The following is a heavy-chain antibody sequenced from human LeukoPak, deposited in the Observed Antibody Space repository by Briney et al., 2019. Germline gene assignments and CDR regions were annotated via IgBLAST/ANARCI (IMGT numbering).Heavy chain of an antibody. CDR1: GYTFTSYG. CDR3: ARYKSTHQLPFGY. D-gene: IGHD2-2*01. CDR2: ISAYNGNT. J-gene: IGHJ4*02. Sequence: ASVKVSCKASGYTFTSYGISWVRQAPGQGREWMGWISAYNGNTNYAQKFQGRVTMTRDTSISTAYMELSRLRSDDTAVYYCARYKSTHQLPFGYWGQGTLVTVSS. V-gene: IGHV1-18*01.